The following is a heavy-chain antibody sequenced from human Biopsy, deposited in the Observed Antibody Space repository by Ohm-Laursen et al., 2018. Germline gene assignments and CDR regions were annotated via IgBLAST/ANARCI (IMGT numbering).Heavy chain of an antibody. J-gene: IGHJ4*02. CDR2: MNPNSSKT. CDR1: GYTFISYD. Sequence: GASVKVSCKASGYTFISYDIDWVRQATGQGLEWMGWMNPNSSKTGYAQKFQGRVTMTTNTSVNTAYMELSSLTFEDTAVYYCAIEGGTYSKPFDYWGQGSQVIVSS. CDR3: AIEGGTYSKPFDY. D-gene: IGHD1-26*01. V-gene: IGHV1-8*01.